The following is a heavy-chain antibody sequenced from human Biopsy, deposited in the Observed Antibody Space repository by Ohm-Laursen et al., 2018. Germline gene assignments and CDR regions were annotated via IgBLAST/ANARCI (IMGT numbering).Heavy chain of an antibody. Sequence: DSVKVSCKASGYTFTTYYIHWVRQAPGQGLEWMGIINPGGNSTAYTQNFQGRVTMTWDTSTTTVYMELSSLRSEDTAVYYCVLASFDYWGQGTLVTVPS. CDR3: VLASFDY. CDR1: GYTFTTYY. CDR2: INPGGNST. V-gene: IGHV1-46*01. J-gene: IGHJ4*02.